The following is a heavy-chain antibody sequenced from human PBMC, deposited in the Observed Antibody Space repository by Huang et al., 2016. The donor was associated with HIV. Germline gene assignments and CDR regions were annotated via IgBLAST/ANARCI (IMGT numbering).Heavy chain of an antibody. D-gene: IGHD3-10*01. Sequence: QVQLVESGGGVVQPGGSLRLSCAASGFTFSSYGMHWVRQAPGKGLEWVAFIGYDGSNKYYADSGRGRFTISRDNSKNTLYLQMNSLRAEDTAVYYCAKGSMANAFDIWGQGTMVTVSS. CDR2: IGYDGSNK. CDR3: AKGSMANAFDI. J-gene: IGHJ3*02. V-gene: IGHV3-30*02. CDR1: GFTFSSYG.